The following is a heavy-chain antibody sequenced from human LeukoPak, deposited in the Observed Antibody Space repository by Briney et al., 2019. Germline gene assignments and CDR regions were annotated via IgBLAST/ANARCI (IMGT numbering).Heavy chain of an antibody. CDR1: GGSISNYY. Sequence: SETLSLTCTVSGGSISNYYWSWIRQPAGKGLEWIGHIYPTGSTNYNRSLKSRVTMSIDTSKSQFSLNLRSVTAADTAVYFCARVGYDVLTGYYVYFDNWGQGTLVTVSS. V-gene: IGHV4-4*07. J-gene: IGHJ4*02. CDR2: IYPTGST. CDR3: ARVGYDVLTGYYVYFDN. D-gene: IGHD3-9*01.